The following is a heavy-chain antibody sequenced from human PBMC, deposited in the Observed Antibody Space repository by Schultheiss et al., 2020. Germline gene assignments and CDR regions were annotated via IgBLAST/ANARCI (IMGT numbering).Heavy chain of an antibody. V-gene: IGHV1-58*02. CDR2: IVVGSGNT. CDR1: GFTFTSSA. J-gene: IGHJ4*02. CDR3: AATGGYSYGKIFDY. Sequence: KISCKASGFTFTSSAMQWVRQARGQRLEWIGWIVVGSGNTNYAQKFQERVTITRDMSTSTAYMELSSLRSEDTAVYYCAATGGYSYGKIFDYWGQGTLVTVSS. D-gene: IGHD5-18*01.